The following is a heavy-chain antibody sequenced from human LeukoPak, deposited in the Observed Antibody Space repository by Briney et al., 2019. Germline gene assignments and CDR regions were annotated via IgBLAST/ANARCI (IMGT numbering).Heavy chain of an antibody. Sequence: GGSLRLSCAASGFTFSSYGMHWVRQAPGKGLEWVAFIRYDGSNKYYADSVKGRFTISRDNSKNTLYLQMNSLRAEDTAVYYCAKAHCTNGVCYFDYWGQGTLVTVSS. J-gene: IGHJ4*02. D-gene: IGHD2-8*01. CDR2: IRYDGSNK. CDR1: GFTFSSYG. V-gene: IGHV3-30*02. CDR3: AKAHCTNGVCYFDY.